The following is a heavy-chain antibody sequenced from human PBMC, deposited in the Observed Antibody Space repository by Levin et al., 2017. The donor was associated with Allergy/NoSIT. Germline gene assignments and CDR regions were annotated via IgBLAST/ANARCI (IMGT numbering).Heavy chain of an antibody. J-gene: IGHJ4*02. CDR2: ISWNSGSI. CDR1: GFTFDDYA. D-gene: IGHD3-22*01. V-gene: IGHV3-9*01. CDR3: AKASEPYYYDSSGYYSN. Sequence: GGSLRLSCAASGFTFDDYAMHWVRQAPGKGLEWVSGISWNSGSIGYADSVKGRFTISRDNAKNSLYLQMNSLRAEDTALYYCAKASEPYYYDSSGYYSNWGQGTLVTVSS.